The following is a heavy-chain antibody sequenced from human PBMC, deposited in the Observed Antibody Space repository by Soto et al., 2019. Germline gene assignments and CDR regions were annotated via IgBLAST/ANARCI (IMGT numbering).Heavy chain of an antibody. CDR1: GGSISSGDYY. V-gene: IGHV4-30-4*01. Sequence: PSETLSLTCTVSGGSISSGDYYWSWIRQPPGKGLEWIGCIFYTGSTYYNPSLKSRITISVHTSKSQFSLKLTSVTAADTAVYYCASVTRYCTGGGCNPNWFDPWGQGTLVTVS. CDR2: IFYTGST. D-gene: IGHD2-8*02. J-gene: IGHJ5*02. CDR3: ASVTRYCTGGGCNPNWFDP.